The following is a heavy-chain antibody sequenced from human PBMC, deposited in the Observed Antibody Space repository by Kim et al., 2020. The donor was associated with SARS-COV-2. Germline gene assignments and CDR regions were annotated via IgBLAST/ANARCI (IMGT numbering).Heavy chain of an antibody. CDR2: IYYSGST. CDR1: GGSVSSGSYY. J-gene: IGHJ3*02. Sequence: SETLSLTCTVSGGSVSSGSYYWSWIRQPPGKGLEWIGYIYYSGSTNYNPSLKSRVTISVDTSKNQFSLKLSSVTAADTAVYYCARTPGAFDIWGQGTMVT. V-gene: IGHV4-61*01. CDR3: ARTPGAFDI.